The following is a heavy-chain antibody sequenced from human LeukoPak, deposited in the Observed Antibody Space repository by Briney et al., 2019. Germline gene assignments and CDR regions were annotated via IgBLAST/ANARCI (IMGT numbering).Heavy chain of an antibody. CDR1: GFTVSDNH. J-gene: IGHJ4*02. D-gene: IGHD4-23*01. CDR3: MGYGGNSF. CDR2: IDNVGGT. V-gene: IGHV3-66*01. Sequence: GGSLRLSFVASGFTVSDNHVSWVRQAPGKGLEWVSLIDNVGGTYYADSVKGRFTISREHSENTLYLQMNSLRAEDTALYYCMGYGGNSFWGQGTLVTVPS.